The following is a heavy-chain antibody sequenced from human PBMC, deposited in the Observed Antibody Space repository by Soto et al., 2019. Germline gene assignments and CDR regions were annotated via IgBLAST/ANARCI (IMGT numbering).Heavy chain of an antibody. CDR1: GGSFRNNA. CDR3: ARMRGMLLGSFDV. CDR2: ILPVYDTT. D-gene: IGHD3-16*01. Sequence: QAKLVQTGSEVKTPGSSVKVSCKISGGSFRNNAFSWVRQAPGQGLEWMGQILPVYDTTKYARKFEGRVTITADKSTTTIHMELETVRSDDTAVYYCARMRGMLLGSFDVWGHGTTVSVSS. J-gene: IGHJ3*01. V-gene: IGHV1-69*06.